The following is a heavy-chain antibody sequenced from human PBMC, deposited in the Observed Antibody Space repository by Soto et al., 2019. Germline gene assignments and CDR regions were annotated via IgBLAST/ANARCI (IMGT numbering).Heavy chain of an antibody. CDR3: AREGLWELAFDY. CDR2: ISSSSSYI. CDR1: GFTFSSYS. J-gene: IGHJ4*02. Sequence: GGSLILSCAASGFTFSSYSMNWVRQAPGKGLEWVSSISSSSSYIYYADSVKGRFTISRDNAKNSLYLQMNSLRAEDTAVYYCAREGLWELAFDYWGQGTLVTVSS. V-gene: IGHV3-21*01. D-gene: IGHD1-26*01.